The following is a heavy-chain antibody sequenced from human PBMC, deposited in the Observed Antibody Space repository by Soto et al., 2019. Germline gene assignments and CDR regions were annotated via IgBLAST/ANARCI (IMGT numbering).Heavy chain of an antibody. Sequence: QVQLVQSGAEVKKPGSSVKVSCKASGGTFSSYAISWVRQAPGQGLEWMGGIIPIFGTANYAQKFQGRVTITADESTSTAYMELSSLRSEDTAVYYCAREGTTTSEHYSSWYFMGYGWFDPWGQGTLVTVSS. CDR3: AREGTTTSEHYSSWYFMGYGWFDP. CDR2: IIPIFGTA. CDR1: GGTFSSYA. V-gene: IGHV1-69*01. D-gene: IGHD6-13*01. J-gene: IGHJ5*02.